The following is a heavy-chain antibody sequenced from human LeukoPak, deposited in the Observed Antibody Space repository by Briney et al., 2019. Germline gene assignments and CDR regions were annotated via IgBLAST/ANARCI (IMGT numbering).Heavy chain of an antibody. D-gene: IGHD3-22*01. CDR3: ARGVSSYYDSSGYYFDAFDI. V-gene: IGHV1-18*01. Sequence: ASVKVSCKASGYTFTSYGISWVRQAPGQGLEWMGWISAYNGNTNYAQKLQGRVTMTTDTSTSTAYMELRSLRSDDTAVYYRARGVSSYYDSSGYYFDAFDIWGQGTMVTVSS. CDR1: GYTFTSYG. CDR2: ISAYNGNT. J-gene: IGHJ3*02.